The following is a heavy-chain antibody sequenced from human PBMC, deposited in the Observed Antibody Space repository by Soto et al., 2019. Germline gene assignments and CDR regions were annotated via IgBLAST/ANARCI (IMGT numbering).Heavy chain of an antibody. CDR2: ISPDGNKA. Sequence: QVQLVESGGDVVQPGRSLRLSCAASGSTFSSYDIHWVRQAPGKGLEWVAHISPDGNKAYYADSVEGRFTISRDNARNTVYLQVNSLRPEDTAVYHCVRGPSHGAFDIWGQGTLVTVSS. CDR3: VRGPSHGAFDI. J-gene: IGHJ3*02. V-gene: IGHV3-30-3*01. CDR1: GSTFSSYD.